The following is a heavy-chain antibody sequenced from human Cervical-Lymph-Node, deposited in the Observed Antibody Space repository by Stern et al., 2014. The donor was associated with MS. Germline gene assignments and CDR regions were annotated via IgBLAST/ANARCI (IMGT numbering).Heavy chain of an antibody. Sequence: QVQLQQWGAGLLKPSETLSLTCSIYGGSFSGYFWSWIRQPPGKGLEWIGEINQSGHTTYNPSLSSRVIISVDTSKNQFSLKVTSVTAADTATYYCAREGMRLPFDYWGQGTLVTVSS. V-gene: IGHV4-34*01. D-gene: IGHD3-10*01. CDR1: GGSFSGYF. J-gene: IGHJ4*02. CDR3: AREGMRLPFDY. CDR2: INQSGHT.